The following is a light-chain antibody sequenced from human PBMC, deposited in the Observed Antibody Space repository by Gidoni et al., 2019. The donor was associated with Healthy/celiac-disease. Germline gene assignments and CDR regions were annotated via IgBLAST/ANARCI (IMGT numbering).Light chain of an antibody. CDR2: GAS. CDR3: QQYNNWPYT. CDR1: QSVSSN. J-gene: IGKJ2*01. Sequence: EIVMTQSPATLSVSPGERATLSCRASQSVSSNLAWYQQTPGQAPRLLIYGASTRATGIPASFSGSGSGTEFTLTISSLQSEDFAVYYCQQYNNWPYTFGQGTKLEIK. V-gene: IGKV3-15*01.